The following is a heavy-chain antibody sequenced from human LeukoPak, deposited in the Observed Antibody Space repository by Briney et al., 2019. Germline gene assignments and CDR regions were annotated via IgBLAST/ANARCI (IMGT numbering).Heavy chain of an antibody. D-gene: IGHD3-10*01. CDR1: GFTFSDYY. J-gene: IGHJ4*02. CDR2: ISSSGSTI. Sequence: GGSLRLSCAASGFTFSDYYMSWIRQAPGKGLEWVSYISSSGSTIYYADSVKGRFTISRDNAKNSLYLQMNSLRAEDTAVYYCAITGGSGSYYSPFDYWGQGTLVTVSS. V-gene: IGHV3-11*04. CDR3: AITGGSGSYYSPFDY.